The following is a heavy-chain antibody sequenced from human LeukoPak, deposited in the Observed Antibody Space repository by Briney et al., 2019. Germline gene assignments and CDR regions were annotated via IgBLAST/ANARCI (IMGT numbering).Heavy chain of an antibody. CDR3: ARGPDSSGAFDI. Sequence: SETLSLTCAVYGGSFSGYYWSWIRQPPGKGLEWIGEINHSGSTNYNPSLKSRVTISVDTSKNQFSLKLSSVTAADTAVYYCARGPDSSGAFDIWGQGTMDTVSS. CDR2: INHSGST. D-gene: IGHD6-19*01. J-gene: IGHJ3*02. CDR1: GGSFSGYY. V-gene: IGHV4-34*01.